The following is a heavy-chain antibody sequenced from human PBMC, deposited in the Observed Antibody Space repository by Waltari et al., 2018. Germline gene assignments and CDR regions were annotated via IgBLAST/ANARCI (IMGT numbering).Heavy chain of an antibody. CDR1: GGSVADHKHS. D-gene: IGHD6-19*01. V-gene: IGHV4-30-4*01. CDR3: AREVKEVADSDAFDI. CDR2: SCYRYDT. Sequence: QVQLQESGPGLVKPSQTLSLTCTVSGGSVADHKHSWSWVRQPPGKGLEWIGYSCYRYDTHYSPSLKTRATISIDASKNQFSLMLNSVTAADTAIYFCAREVKEVADSDAFDIWGQGTAVTVS. J-gene: IGHJ3*02.